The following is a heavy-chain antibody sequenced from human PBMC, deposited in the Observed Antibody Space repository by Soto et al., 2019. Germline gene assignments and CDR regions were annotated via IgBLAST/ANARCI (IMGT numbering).Heavy chain of an antibody. J-gene: IGHJ4*02. CDR1: GGSINSGGYY. CDR3: ARGYRQSGYSSSWVFDY. V-gene: IGHV4-31*03. D-gene: IGHD6-13*01. CDR2: MYYSGST. Sequence: QVQLRESGPGLVKPSQTLSLTCTVSGGSINSGGYYWNWIRPHPGHGLEWIGYMYYSGSTYYNPLRRSRVIMSADTSDNHVSLKLCSVTAADTAVYFCARGYRQSGYSSSWVFDYWGQGTLVNVSS.